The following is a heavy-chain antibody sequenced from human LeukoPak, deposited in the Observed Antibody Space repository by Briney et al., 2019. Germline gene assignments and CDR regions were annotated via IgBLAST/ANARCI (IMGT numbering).Heavy chain of an antibody. V-gene: IGHV3-7*04. CDR1: EFTFSHVW. Sequence: PGGSLRLSCVASEFTFSHVWMTWVRQAPGKGLEWVANIKQDGSEKYYVDSVKGRFTISRDNAKNALSLQMTSLRAEDTAVYYCAREYGWGSYYSFEFWAQGTLVTVSS. CDR2: IKQDGSEK. D-gene: IGHD3-10*01. CDR3: AREYGWGSYYSFEF. J-gene: IGHJ4*02.